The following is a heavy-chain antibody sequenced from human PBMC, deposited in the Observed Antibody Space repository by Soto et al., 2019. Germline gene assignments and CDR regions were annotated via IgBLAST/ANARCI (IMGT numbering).Heavy chain of an antibody. J-gene: IGHJ4*02. D-gene: IGHD3-22*01. V-gene: IGHV1-18*01. CDR3: ARDWSRYYDSSGLMWFY. Sequence: QIQLAQSGGEMKKPGASVKVSCKASGYTFTSYGISWVRPSPGQGREWVGWISAHNGDTRYAQNLQGRITMTTDTFTNTAYMELTSLTYDDTAVYYCARDWSRYYDSSGLMWFYWGQGTLVTVSS. CDR2: ISAHNGDT. CDR1: GYTFTSYG.